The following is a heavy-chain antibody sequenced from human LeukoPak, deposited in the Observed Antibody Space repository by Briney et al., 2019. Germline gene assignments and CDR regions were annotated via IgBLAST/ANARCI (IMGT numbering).Heavy chain of an antibody. V-gene: IGHV3-23*01. CDR3: VKDTIGYYQPFDV. Sequence: QPGGSLRLSCAASGFTLGSYAMSWVRQAPGKGLEWISTVSGGGVSTYYADSVKGRFTISRDNSKNTMDLQMNSLRAEDTALYYCVKDTIGYYQPFDVWGQGTLVTVSS. D-gene: IGHD3-22*01. CDR2: VSGGGVST. J-gene: IGHJ4*02. CDR1: GFTLGSYA.